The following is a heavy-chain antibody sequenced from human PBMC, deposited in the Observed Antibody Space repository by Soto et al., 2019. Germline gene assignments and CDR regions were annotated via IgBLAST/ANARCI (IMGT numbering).Heavy chain of an antibody. J-gene: IGHJ6*03. V-gene: IGHV4-59*08. Sequence: QVQLQESGPGLVKPSETLSLTCTVSGGSISSYYWSWIRQPPGKGLEWIGYIYYSGSTNYNPSLKSRVTISVDTSKNQFSLKLSSVTAADTAVYYCARLVVAATPYYYYYMDVWGKGTTVTVSS. CDR1: GGSISSYY. D-gene: IGHD2-15*01. CDR2: IYYSGST. CDR3: ARLVVAATPYYYYYMDV.